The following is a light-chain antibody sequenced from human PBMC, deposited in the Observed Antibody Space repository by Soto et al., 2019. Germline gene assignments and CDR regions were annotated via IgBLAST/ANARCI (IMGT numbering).Light chain of an antibody. CDR1: QSVSSN. J-gene: IGKJ1*01. CDR3: QHYNNWPPWT. V-gene: IGKV3-15*01. CDR2: GAS. Sequence: EIVMTQSPATLSVSPGERATLSCRASQSVSSNLAWYQQKPGQAPRLLIYGASTRATGIPARFSGSGSGTEFTLTLSSLQSEDFAVYYCQHYNNWPPWTFGQGPKVEIK.